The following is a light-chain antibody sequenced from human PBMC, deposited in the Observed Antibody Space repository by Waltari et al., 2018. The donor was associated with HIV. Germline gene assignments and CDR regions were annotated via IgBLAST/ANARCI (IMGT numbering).Light chain of an antibody. CDR2: ASR. V-gene: IGLV1-40*01. J-gene: IGLJ3*02. Sequence: QSVLTQPPSMTGAPGQRVTISCSGTYPNIGAGFDVHWYQQFPGAAPKLIIFASRHRTSGLPDRYSASKSGTPASLVITGLRTVDEGTYHCQSYDRTLSAWLFGGGTKLTVL. CDR3: QSYDRTLSAWL. CDR1: YPNIGAGFD.